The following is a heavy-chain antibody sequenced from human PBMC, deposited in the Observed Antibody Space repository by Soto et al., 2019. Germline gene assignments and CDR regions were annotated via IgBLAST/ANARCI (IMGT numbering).Heavy chain of an antibody. V-gene: IGHV1-8*01. CDR2: MNPSSGKT. D-gene: IGHD2-8*02. J-gene: IGHJ6*03. Sequence: ASVKVSCKAAGYTFTKYDINWVRQATGQGLEWMGWMNPSSGKTGYAQKFQGRVTMTRNTSINTAYMELSSLRSEDTAVYFCASSVLGSYYCLDVWGKGTTVTVSS. CDR1: GYTFTKYD. CDR3: ASSVLGSYYCLDV.